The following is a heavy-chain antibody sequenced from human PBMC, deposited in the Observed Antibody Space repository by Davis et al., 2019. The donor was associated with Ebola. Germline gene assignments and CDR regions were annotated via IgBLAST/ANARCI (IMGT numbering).Heavy chain of an antibody. D-gene: IGHD2-2*01. CDR1: GFTFSSYG. CDR2: ISYDGNNQ. J-gene: IGHJ6*02. Sequence: GESLKISCAASGFTFSSYGMHWVRQAPGKGLEWVAVISYDGNNQQYEDSVKGRFTISRDNSKNTLYLQMNSLRAEDTAVYYCARDEDIVVESAAIYYYYGMDVWDQGTTVTVSS. V-gene: IGHV3-33*05. CDR3: ARDEDIVVESAAIYYYYGMDV.